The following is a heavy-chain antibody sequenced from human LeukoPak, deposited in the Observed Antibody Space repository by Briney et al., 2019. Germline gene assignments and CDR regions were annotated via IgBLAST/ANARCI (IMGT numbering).Heavy chain of an antibody. CDR3: ARAGSDNYYSGINY. J-gene: IGHJ4*02. CDR1: GFTFAAHA. V-gene: IGHV3-23*01. CDR2: IYANAGRT. D-gene: IGHD1-26*01. Sequence: PGGSLRLSCAASGFTFAAHAMNWVRQAPGKGLEWVSGIYANAGRTFYADSVKGRFTMSRDNSESTLYLHMGSLRAEDTAIYYCARAGSDNYYSGINYWGQGVLVTVSS.